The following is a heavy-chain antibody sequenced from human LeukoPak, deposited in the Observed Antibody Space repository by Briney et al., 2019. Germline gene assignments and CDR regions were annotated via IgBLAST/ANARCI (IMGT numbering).Heavy chain of an antibody. J-gene: IGHJ4*02. CDR1: GLTFSSYA. Sequence: GGSLRLSCAASGLTFSSYAMSWVRQAPGKGLEWVSAISGSGGSTYYADSVKGRFTISRDNSKNTLYLQMNSLRAEDTAVYYCAKVPYYYDSSGYYSHFDYWGQGTLVTVSS. CDR2: ISGSGGST. V-gene: IGHV3-23*01. D-gene: IGHD3-22*01. CDR3: AKVPYYYDSSGYYSHFDY.